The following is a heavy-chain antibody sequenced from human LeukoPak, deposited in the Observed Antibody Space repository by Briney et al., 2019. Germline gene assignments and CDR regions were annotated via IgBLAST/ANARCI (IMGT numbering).Heavy chain of an antibody. CDR3: ARDRPTTYSSSWTPGDY. CDR2: INPSGGST. D-gene: IGHD6-13*01. V-gene: IGHV1-46*01. Sequence: GASVKVSCKAPGYIFSGYYVHWVRQAPGQGLEWMGIINPSGGSTSYAQKFQGRVTMTRDTSTSTVYMELSSLRSEDTAVYYCARDRPTTYSSSWTPGDYWGQGTLVTVSS. J-gene: IGHJ4*02. CDR1: GYIFSGYY.